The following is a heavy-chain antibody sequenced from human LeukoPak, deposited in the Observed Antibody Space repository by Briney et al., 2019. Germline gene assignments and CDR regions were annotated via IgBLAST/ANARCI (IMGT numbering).Heavy chain of an antibody. D-gene: IGHD3-10*01. Sequence: GGSLRLSCAASGFIFSNYVMGWVRQAPGKGLEWVSALSGSGTSTYYADSVKGRFTISRDNSKNTLYLQMNSLRAEDTAVYYCAKAALVRGVIIPYYYYSMDVWGQGTTVTVSS. J-gene: IGHJ6*02. CDR2: LSGSGTST. CDR1: GFIFSNYV. V-gene: IGHV3-23*01. CDR3: AKAALVRGVIIPYYYYSMDV.